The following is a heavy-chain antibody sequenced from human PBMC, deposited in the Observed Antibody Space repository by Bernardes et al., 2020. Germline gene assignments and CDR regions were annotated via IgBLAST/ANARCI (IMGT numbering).Heavy chain of an antibody. CDR2: IYYSGST. CDR1: GGSISSNNYY. V-gene: IGHV4-39*01. Sequence: SETLSLTCTVSGGSISSNNYYWGWIRQPPGKGLEWIGSIYYSGSTYYNPSLKSRVTISVDTSKNQFSLKLSSVTAADTAVFFCARSNGGYEYYFDYWGQGTLVTVSS. CDR3: ARSNGGYEYYFDY. D-gene: IGHD5-12*01. J-gene: IGHJ4*02.